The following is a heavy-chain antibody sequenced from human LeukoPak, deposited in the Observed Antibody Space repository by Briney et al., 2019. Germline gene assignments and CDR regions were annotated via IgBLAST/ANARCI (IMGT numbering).Heavy chain of an antibody. D-gene: IGHD6-6*01. CDR2: VSSGGTYI. V-gene: IGHV3-21*01. CDR3: AREEDSSTIRSSHGMDV. CDR1: GFTFSIYT. Sequence: GGSLRLSCATSGFTFSIYTMNWVRQAPGKGLEWVSCVSSGGTYIYNADSVKGRFTISRDNAKNSLYLQMNNLRAEDTAVYYCAREEDSSTIRSSHGMDVWGQGTTVTVSS. J-gene: IGHJ6*02.